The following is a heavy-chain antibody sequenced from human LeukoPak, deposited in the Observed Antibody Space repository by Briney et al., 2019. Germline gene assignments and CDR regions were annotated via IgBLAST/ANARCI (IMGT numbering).Heavy chain of an antibody. D-gene: IGHD3-22*01. Sequence: GGSLRLSCAASGFTFSNAWMSWVRQAPGKGLEWVGRIKSKTDGGTTDYAAPVKGRFTISRDDSKNTLYLQMNSLKTEDTAVYYCTTVAPFDSSGYDYWGQGTLVTVSS. CDR1: GFTFSNAW. CDR2: IKSKTDGGTT. CDR3: TTVAPFDSSGYDY. V-gene: IGHV3-15*01. J-gene: IGHJ4*02.